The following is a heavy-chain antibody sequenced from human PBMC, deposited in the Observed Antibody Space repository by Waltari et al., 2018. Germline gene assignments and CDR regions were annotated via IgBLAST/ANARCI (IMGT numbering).Heavy chain of an antibody. Sequence: QVQLQESGPGLVRPSETLSLTCTVSGASVTRYYWSWVRQSAGTGPAWIGRIHSDGSTHYSPPLKIRVTISFDPSKNEFSLRRSSVTAADTAVYYCARAPRPLTTVTTYKDLDYYHYMDVWGNGTTVTVSS. V-gene: IGHV4-4*07. D-gene: IGHD4-17*01. CDR1: GASVTRYY. J-gene: IGHJ6*03. CDR2: IHSDGST. CDR3: ARAPRPLTTVTTYKDLDYYHYMDV.